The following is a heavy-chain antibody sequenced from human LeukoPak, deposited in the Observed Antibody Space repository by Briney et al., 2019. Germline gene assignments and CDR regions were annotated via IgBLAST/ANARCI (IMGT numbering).Heavy chain of an antibody. CDR2: IYYSGST. J-gene: IGHJ4*02. CDR1: GDSISSYY. V-gene: IGHV4-59*01. Sequence: PSETLSLTCTVSGDSISSYYWGWIRQPPGKGLEWIGYIYYSGSTNYNPSLKNRVTISVDTSKNQFSLKLSSVTAADTPVFYCAKVGNWGSTDSGGLGTLVTVSS. D-gene: IGHD7-27*01. CDR3: AKVGNWGSTDS.